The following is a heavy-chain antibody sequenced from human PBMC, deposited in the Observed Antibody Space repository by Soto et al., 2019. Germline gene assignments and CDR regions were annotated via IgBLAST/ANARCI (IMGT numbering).Heavy chain of an antibody. CDR1: VCSISSSSYY. Sequence: SETLSLTCTFSVCSISSSSYYWGWLRQPPGKGLEWIGSIYYTGGTHYNPSLKSRVTMSVDTSKNQFSLRLSSVTAADTAIYYCATRITVFGLLIPPFDPWGQGTQVTVSS. CDR2: IYYTGGT. CDR3: ATRITVFGLLIPPFDP. J-gene: IGHJ5*02. V-gene: IGHV4-39*07. D-gene: IGHD3-3*01.